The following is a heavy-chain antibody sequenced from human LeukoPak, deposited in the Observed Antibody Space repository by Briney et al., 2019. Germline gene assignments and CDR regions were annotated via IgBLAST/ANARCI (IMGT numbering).Heavy chain of an antibody. Sequence: GGSLRLSCAASGFTFSSYWMHWVRQTPGKGLVWVSRINSGGSGTSYVDSVEGRFTISRDNAKNTLYLQMNSLRAEDTAVYYCASSMGPLTEYWGQGTLVTVSS. CDR3: ASSMGPLTEY. D-gene: IGHD3-16*01. CDR1: GFTFSSYW. J-gene: IGHJ4*02. V-gene: IGHV3-74*01. CDR2: INSGGSGT.